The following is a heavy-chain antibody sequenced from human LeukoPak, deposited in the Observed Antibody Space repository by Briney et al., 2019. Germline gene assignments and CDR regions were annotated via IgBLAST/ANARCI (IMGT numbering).Heavy chain of an antibody. V-gene: IGHV1-69*04. CDR3: ARDRDPYGGNTADY. Sequence: ASVKVSCKASGGTFSSYAISWVRQAPGQGLEWMGRIIPTFGIANYAQKFQGRVTITADKSTSTAYMELSSLRSEDTAVYYCARDRDPYGGNTADYWGQGTLVTVSS. D-gene: IGHD4-23*01. J-gene: IGHJ4*02. CDR1: GGTFSSYA. CDR2: IIPTFGIA.